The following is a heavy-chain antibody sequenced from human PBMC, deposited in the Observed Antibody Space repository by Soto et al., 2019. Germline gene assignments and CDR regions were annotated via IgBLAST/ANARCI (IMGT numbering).Heavy chain of an antibody. J-gene: IGHJ3*02. D-gene: IGHD4-17*01. Sequence: PGGALRLSCAASGFTFSTYAMSWVRQAPGKGLEWVSAISRDAYDIYYADSVKGRFTISRDNSKHMLYLQMNSLRTEDTAVYYCAHPRGYGVFDAYDIWGQGAMVPVSS. V-gene: IGHV3-23*01. CDR3: AHPRGYGVFDAYDI. CDR1: GFTFSTYA. CDR2: ISRDAYDI.